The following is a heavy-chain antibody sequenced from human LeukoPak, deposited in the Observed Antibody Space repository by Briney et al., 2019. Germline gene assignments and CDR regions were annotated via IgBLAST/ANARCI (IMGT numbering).Heavy chain of an antibody. CDR1: GGSFSGYY. V-gene: IGHV4-34*01. J-gene: IGHJ6*02. Sequence: SETLSLTCAVYGGSFSGYYWSWIRQPPGKGLEWIGEINHSGSTNYNPSLKSRVTISVDTSKNQFSLKLSSVTAADTAVYYCARGWPYYYYGMDVWGQGTTVTVSS. CDR2: INHSGST. CDR3: ARGWPYYYYGMDV.